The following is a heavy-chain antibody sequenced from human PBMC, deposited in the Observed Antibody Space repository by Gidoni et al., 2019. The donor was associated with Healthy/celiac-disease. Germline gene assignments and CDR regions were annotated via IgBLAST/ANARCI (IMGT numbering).Heavy chain of an antibody. Sequence: EVQLVESGGGLVQPGGSLRPSCAASGFPFSSYEMNWVRQAQGKGLEWVSYISSSGSTIYYADSVKGRFTISRDNAKNSLYLQMNSLRAEDTAVYYCARDFWCGYIGTWGQGTLVTVSS. D-gene: IGHD3-3*01. V-gene: IGHV3-48*03. CDR2: ISSSGSTI. CDR1: GFPFSSYE. CDR3: ARDFWCGYIGT. J-gene: IGHJ5*02.